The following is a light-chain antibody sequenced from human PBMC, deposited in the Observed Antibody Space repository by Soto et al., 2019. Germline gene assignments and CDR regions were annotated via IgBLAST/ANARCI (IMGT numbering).Light chain of an antibody. CDR1: HSVLHITGETF. Sequence: DVVMTQTPLSLSVAPGQPASISCKSIHSVLHITGETFLFWYLQKPGQSPQLLIYEVSTRVSGVPDRFSGSGSGTDFTLEISRVETDDVGIYYCMQSTQLPPTFGQGTRLEIK. V-gene: IGKV2D-29*02. J-gene: IGKJ5*01. CDR3: MQSTQLPPT. CDR2: EVS.